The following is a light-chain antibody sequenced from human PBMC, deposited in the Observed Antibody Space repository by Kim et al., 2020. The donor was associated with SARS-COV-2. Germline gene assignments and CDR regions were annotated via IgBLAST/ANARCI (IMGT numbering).Light chain of an antibody. J-gene: IGKJ2*01. Sequence: SPREKATRSCRASQTIQSKFLAWYQQKTGRPPRLLIYGASYRAAGVPDRFSGSGSETYFTLTITGLEPDDIAVYYCQQYGDSQYTFGQGTKLEI. CDR3: QQYGDSQYT. V-gene: IGKV3-20*01. CDR1: QTIQSKF. CDR2: GAS.